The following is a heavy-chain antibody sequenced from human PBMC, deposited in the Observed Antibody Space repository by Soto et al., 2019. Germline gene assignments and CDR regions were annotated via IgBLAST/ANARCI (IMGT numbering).Heavy chain of an antibody. CDR2: IYYSGST. CDR1: GGSISSSSYY. V-gene: IGHV4-39*01. J-gene: IGHJ4*02. D-gene: IGHD6-19*01. CDR3: ARIPAGGYSSGMAWVDY. Sequence: QLQLQESGPGLVKPSETLSLTCTVSGGSISSSSYYWGWIRQPPGKGLEWIGRIYYSGSTYYNPSLKSRVTISVDTSKNQFSLKLSSVTAADTAVYYCARIPAGGYSSGMAWVDYWGQGTLVTVSS.